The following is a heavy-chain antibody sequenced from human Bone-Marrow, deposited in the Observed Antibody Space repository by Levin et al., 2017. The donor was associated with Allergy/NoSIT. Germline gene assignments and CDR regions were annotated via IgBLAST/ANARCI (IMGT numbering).Heavy chain of an antibody. D-gene: IGHD6-19*01. CDR1: GVSVSSGDFY. CDR2: IYYSGST. Sequence: RSQTLSLTCSVSGVSVSSGDFYWSWIRQPPGKGLEWVGFIYYSGSTYYNPSLKSRASISVDLSKNQFSLRLSSVTAADTAVYYCARRAVDDNWWATRGWFFDSWGQGGLVTVSS. J-gene: IGHJ5*01. CDR3: ARRAVDDNWWATRGWFFDS. V-gene: IGHV4-30-4*01.